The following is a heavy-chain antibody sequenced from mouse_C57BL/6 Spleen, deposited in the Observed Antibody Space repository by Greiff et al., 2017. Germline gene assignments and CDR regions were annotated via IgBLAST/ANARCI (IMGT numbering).Heavy chain of an antibody. Sequence: DVQLVESGGGLVKPGGSLKLSCAASGFTFSDYGMHWVRQAPEKGLEWVAYISSGSSTIYYADTVKGRFTISRDNGKNTLFLQMTSRRSEDTAMYYCARYDGYYWGQGTLVTVSA. D-gene: IGHD2-3*01. CDR3: ARYDGYY. CDR1: GFTFSDYG. CDR2: ISSGSSTI. V-gene: IGHV5-17*01. J-gene: IGHJ3*01.